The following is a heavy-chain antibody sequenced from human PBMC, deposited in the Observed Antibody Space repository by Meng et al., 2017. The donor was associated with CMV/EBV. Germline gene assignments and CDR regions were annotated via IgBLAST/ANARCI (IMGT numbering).Heavy chain of an antibody. D-gene: IGHD3-10*01. CDR1: GFTVSSNY. CDR2: IYSGGST. Sequence: EVQLVGSGGALDQPGGSLRPSWAASGFTVSSNYMSCVRQAPGKGMEWVSVIYSGGSTYYADSVKGRFTISRDNSKITMYLQMNSPRAEDTAVYYCARRGGADYWGQGTLVTVSS. V-gene: IGHV3-66*04. CDR3: ARRGGADY. J-gene: IGHJ4*02.